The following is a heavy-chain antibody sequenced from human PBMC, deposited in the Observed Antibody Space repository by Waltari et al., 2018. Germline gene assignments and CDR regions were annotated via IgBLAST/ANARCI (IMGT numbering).Heavy chain of an antibody. V-gene: IGHV1-2*02. CDR1: GSTFTGPY. CDR3: ARDIDDVSCYYSFDL. D-gene: IGHD3-22*01. CDR2: IDPHSGGT. J-gene: IGHJ5*02. Sequence: VQLVQSGAEGQRPGASVKVSCKASGSTFTGPYMNWVRQAPGQGLQWMGWIDPHSGGTNYAQKCQGRVTMTRDTSISTAYMELNSLRSDDTAVYYCARDIDDVSCYYSFDLWGQGTLVTVSS.